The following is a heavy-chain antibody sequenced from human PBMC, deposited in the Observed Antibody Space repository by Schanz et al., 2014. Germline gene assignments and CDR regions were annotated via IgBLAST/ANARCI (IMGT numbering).Heavy chain of an antibody. Sequence: QVQLVQSGAEVKKPGSSVKVSCKASGDTFRSYTINWVRHAPGQGLEWMGRIIPITGITNYAQKFQGRVTMTRDTSTSTVYMELSSLRSEDTAVYYCARDGVDAAAGGNYWGQGTLVNVSS. D-gene: IGHD6-13*01. V-gene: IGHV1-69*08. CDR2: IIPITGIT. J-gene: IGHJ4*02. CDR1: GDTFRSYT. CDR3: ARDGVDAAAGGNY.